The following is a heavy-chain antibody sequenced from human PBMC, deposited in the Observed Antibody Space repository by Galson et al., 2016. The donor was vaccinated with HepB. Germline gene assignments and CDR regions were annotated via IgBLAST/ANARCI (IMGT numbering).Heavy chain of an antibody. V-gene: IGHV1-18*01. J-gene: IGHJ4*02. CDR1: GYTFSNFG. CDR2: ISSNNGDA. CDR3: ARGRIAVAGSEAY. Sequence: SVKVSCKASGYTFSNFGISWVRQAPGQGLEWMGWISSNNGDANYARNFQDRVTMTTDTSTATAYLEVTSLKSDDTAVYFCARGRIAVAGSEAYWGQGTLVTVSP. D-gene: IGHD6-19*01.